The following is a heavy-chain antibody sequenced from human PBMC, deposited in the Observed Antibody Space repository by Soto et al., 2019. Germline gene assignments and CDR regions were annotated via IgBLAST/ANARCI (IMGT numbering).Heavy chain of an antibody. J-gene: IGHJ4*02. CDR1: GFTFSSYA. CDR2: ISYDGSNK. D-gene: IGHD1-26*01. CDR3: ARETPDSGSFFDY. V-gene: IGHV3-30-3*01. Sequence: QVQLVESGGGVVQPGRSLRLSCAASGFTFSSYAMHWVRQAPGKGLEWVAVISYDGSNKYYADSVKGRFTISRDNSKNTLYLQMNSLRAEDTAVCYCARETPDSGSFFDYWGQGTLVTVSS.